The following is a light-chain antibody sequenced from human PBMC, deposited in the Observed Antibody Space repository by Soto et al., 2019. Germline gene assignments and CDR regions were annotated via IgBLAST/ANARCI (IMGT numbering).Light chain of an antibody. CDR1: QSISSW. Sequence: DIQMTQSPSTLSASVGDRFTIACRASQSISSWLAWYQQKPGKAPKLLIYDASTLESGVPSRFSGSGSGTEFTLTISSLQPDDFATYYCQQYNSYSRTFGQGTKVDI. V-gene: IGKV1-5*01. J-gene: IGKJ1*01. CDR3: QQYNSYSRT. CDR2: DAS.